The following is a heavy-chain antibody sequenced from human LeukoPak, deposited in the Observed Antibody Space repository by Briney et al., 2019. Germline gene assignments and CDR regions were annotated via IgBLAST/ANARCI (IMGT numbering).Heavy chain of an antibody. D-gene: IGHD6-19*01. CDR3: ARMIAVAGNDY. V-gene: IGHV3-21*01. CDR1: GFTFSSYE. Sequence: PGGSLRLSCAASGFTFSSYEMNWVRQAPGKGLEWVSSISSSSSYIYYADSVKGRFTISRDNAKNSLYLQMNSLRAEDTAVYYCARMIAVAGNDYWGQGTLVTVSS. CDR2: ISSSSSYI. J-gene: IGHJ4*02.